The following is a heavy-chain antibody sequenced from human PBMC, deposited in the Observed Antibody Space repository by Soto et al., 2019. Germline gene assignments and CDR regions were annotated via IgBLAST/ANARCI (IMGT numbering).Heavy chain of an antibody. D-gene: IGHD2-15*01. J-gene: IGHJ4*01. Sequence: ASVKVSCKASVFSVDTTYCIHRVRRARGQGPEWMGAINPNSGDTNYAQNFQGRVTMTRDTSISTAYMEVSSLTSDDTAVYYCGSPRSGPSPDVGHWGHGTVVTVSS. CDR1: VFSVDTTYC. V-gene: IGHV1-2*02. CDR3: GSPRSGPSPDVGH. CDR2: INPNSGDT.